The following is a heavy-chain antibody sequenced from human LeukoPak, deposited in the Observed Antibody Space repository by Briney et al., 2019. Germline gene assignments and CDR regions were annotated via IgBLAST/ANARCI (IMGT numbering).Heavy chain of an antibody. CDR2: INHSGST. Sequence: SETLSLTCAVYGGSFSGYYWSWIRQPPGKGLEWIGEINHSGSTNYNPSLKSRVTVSVDTSKNQFSLKLSSVTAADTAVYYCARGGYGGYADNWFDPWGQGTLVTVSS. CDR1: GGSFSGYY. J-gene: IGHJ5*02. CDR3: ARGGYGGYADNWFDP. D-gene: IGHD5-12*01. V-gene: IGHV4-34*01.